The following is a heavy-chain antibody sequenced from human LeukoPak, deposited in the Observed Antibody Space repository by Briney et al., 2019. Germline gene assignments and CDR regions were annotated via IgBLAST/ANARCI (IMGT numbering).Heavy chain of an antibody. CDR3: ARGSYEDY. CDR2: VSPYNDNT. Sequence: ASVKVSCKASGYTFTSYGITWVRQATGQGLEWMGWVSPYNDNTNYAQDLQDRVTMTTDTSATTAYMELRSLRSDDTAVYYCARGSYEDYWGQGTLVTASS. D-gene: IGHD3-16*01. J-gene: IGHJ4*02. V-gene: IGHV1-18*01. CDR1: GYTFTSYG.